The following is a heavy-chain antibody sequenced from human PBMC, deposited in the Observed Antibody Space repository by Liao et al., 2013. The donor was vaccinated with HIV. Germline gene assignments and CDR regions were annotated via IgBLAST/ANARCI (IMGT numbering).Heavy chain of an antibody. Sequence: QVQLQQWGAGLLKPSETLSLTCAVYGGSFSGYYWSWIRQPPGKGLEWIGEINHSGSTNYNPSLKSRVTISVDTSKNQFSLKLSSVTAADTAVYYCARDRRSNWGWGGNFDYWGQGTLVTVSS. J-gene: IGHJ4*02. D-gene: IGHD7-27*01. CDR3: ARDRRSNWGWGGNFDY. CDR1: GGSFSGYY. CDR2: INHSGST. V-gene: IGHV4-34*01.